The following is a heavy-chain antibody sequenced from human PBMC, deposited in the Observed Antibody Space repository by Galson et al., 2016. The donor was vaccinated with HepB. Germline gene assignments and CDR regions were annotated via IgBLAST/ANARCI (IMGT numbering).Heavy chain of an antibody. V-gene: IGHV3-30*18. CDR2: ISYDGGTK. CDR3: AKLPGAAAATSDPFDI. D-gene: IGHD6-13*01. Sequence: LRLSCAASGFTFRNFRMHWVRQAPGKGLERVAVISYDGGTKYYADAGKGRFTISRDNSKNTLFLQMNSLRTEDTAVYCCAKLPGAAAATSDPFDIWGQGTMVTVS. J-gene: IGHJ3*02. CDR1: GFTFRNFR.